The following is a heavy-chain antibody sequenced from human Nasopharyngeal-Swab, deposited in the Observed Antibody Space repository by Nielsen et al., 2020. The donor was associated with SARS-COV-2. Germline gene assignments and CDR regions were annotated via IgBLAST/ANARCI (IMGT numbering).Heavy chain of an antibody. Sequence: GSLRLSCTVSGGSISSSSYYWGWIRQPPGKGLEWIGSIYYSGSTYYNPSLKSRVTISVDTSKNQFSLKLSSVTAADTAVYYCARLVRGAVFNWFDPWGQGTLVTVSS. V-gene: IGHV4-39*07. J-gene: IGHJ5*02. CDR1: GGSISSSSYY. D-gene: IGHD2-21*01. CDR2: IYYSGST. CDR3: ARLVRGAVFNWFDP.